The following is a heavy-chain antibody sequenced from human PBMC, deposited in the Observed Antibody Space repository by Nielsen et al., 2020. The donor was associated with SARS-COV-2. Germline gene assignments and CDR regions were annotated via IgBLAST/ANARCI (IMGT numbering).Heavy chain of an antibody. Sequence: GESLNLSCASSGFTFSSYSKSRVRHPPGKGLAWVSAISGSGGSTYYADPVKGRFTISRDNSKNTLYLKMNSLRAEDTAVYYCAKAIPRGSGSYYNRDNYYGMDVWGQGTTVTVSS. CDR1: GFTFSSYS. D-gene: IGHD3-10*01. V-gene: IGHV3-23*01. J-gene: IGHJ6*02. CDR2: ISGSGGST. CDR3: AKAIPRGSGSYYNRDNYYGMDV.